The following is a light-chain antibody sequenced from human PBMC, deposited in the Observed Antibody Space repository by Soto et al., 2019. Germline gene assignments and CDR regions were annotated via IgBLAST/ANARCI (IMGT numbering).Light chain of an antibody. V-gene: IGLV2-8*01. CDR1: NSDVGGYNY. Sequence: QSALTQPPSASGSPGQSVTISCTGTNSDVGGYNYVSWYQQHPGKAPKLMIYEVTKRPSGVPDRFSGSKSGNTASLTVSGLQAEDEADYYCSSYAGSNVWVFGRGTKLTVL. J-gene: IGLJ3*02. CDR3: SSYAGSNVWV. CDR2: EVT.